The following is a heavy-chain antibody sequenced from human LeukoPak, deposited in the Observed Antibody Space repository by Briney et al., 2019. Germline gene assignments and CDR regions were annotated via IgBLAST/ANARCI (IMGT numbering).Heavy chain of an antibody. CDR3: AGTWALNSIFRYYMDV. Sequence: SETLSLTCTVSGGSISSSSYYWGWIRQPPGKGLEWIGYIYYSGSTNYNPSLKSRVTISVDTSKNQFSLKLSSVTAADTAVYYCAGTWALNSIFRYYMDVWGKGTTVTVSS. CDR1: GGSISSSSYY. D-gene: IGHD4-23*01. V-gene: IGHV4-61*05. J-gene: IGHJ6*03. CDR2: IYYSGST.